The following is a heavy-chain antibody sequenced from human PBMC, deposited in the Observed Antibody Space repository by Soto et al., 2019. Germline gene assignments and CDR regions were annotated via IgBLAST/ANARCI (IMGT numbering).Heavy chain of an antibody. CDR1: GYTFTSYY. V-gene: IGHV1-46*01. Sequence: GASVKVSCKASGYTFTSYYMHWVRQAPGQGLEWMGIINPSGGSTSYAQKFQGRVTMTRGTSTSTVYMELSSLRSEDTAVYYCARDSPGYSSGWYYYGMDVWGQGTTVTVSS. CDR2: INPSGGST. CDR3: ARDSPGYSSGWYYYGMDV. D-gene: IGHD6-19*01. J-gene: IGHJ6*02.